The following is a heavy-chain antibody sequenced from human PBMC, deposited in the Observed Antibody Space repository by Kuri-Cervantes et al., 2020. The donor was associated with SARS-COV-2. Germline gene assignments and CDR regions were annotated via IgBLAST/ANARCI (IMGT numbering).Heavy chain of an antibody. CDR2: IKCDGSEK. D-gene: IGHD5-24*01. J-gene: IGHJ4*02. Sequence: GESLKISCAASGFTFSRYWMHWVCQAPERGLEWVADIKCDGSEKYYVDSVKGRFTISRDNSKNTLYLQMNSLRAEDTAVYYCASRGVMVEMATGADLYYWGQGTLVTVSS. V-gene: IGHV3-52*01. CDR1: GFTFSRYW. CDR3: ASRGVMVEMATGADLYY.